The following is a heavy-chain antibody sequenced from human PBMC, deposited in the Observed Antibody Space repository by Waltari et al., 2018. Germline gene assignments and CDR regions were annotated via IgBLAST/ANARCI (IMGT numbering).Heavy chain of an antibody. CDR3: AGGGQWLAFDY. J-gene: IGHJ4*02. Sequence: QVQLQESGPGLVTPSETLSLTCTVSGCSFSSYYWSWIRQAPGKGLEWIGTFYNSGTTNYNPARESRVTISVDTSKNQISLKVNSMTAADTAVYYCAGGGQWLAFDYWDQGILVTVSS. CDR2: FYNSGTT. V-gene: IGHV4-59*01. D-gene: IGHD6-19*01. CDR1: GCSFSSYY.